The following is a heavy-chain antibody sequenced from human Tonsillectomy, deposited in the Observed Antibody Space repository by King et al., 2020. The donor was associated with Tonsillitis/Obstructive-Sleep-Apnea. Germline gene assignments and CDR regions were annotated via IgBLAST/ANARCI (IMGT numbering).Heavy chain of an antibody. CDR1: GYSCTNYW. CDR3: ARSSDNYYYYYMDV. CDR2: IDPGDSDT. D-gene: IGHD2-21*01. Sequence: QLVQSGAEVKKPGESLKISCKGSGYSCTNYWIGWVLQMPGKSLEWMGIIDPGDSDTRYSPSFQGQVTISADKSISTAYLQWSILKASDTAMYYCARSSDNYYYYYMDVWGKGTTVTVSS. V-gene: IGHV5-51*01. J-gene: IGHJ6*03.